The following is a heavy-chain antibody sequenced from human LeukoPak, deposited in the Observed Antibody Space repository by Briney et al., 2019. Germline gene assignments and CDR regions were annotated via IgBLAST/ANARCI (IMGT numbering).Heavy chain of an antibody. CDR1: GFTFSSYA. J-gene: IGHJ4*02. D-gene: IGHD2-2*01. CDR3: AKAPDIVVVPARFDY. CDR2: ISGSGGST. V-gene: IGHV3-23*01. Sequence: GGSLRLSCAASGFTFSSYAMSWVRQTPGKGLEWVSAISGSGGSTYYADSVKGRFTISRDNSKNTLYLQMNSLRAEDTAVYYCAKAPDIVVVPARFDYWGQGTLVTVSS.